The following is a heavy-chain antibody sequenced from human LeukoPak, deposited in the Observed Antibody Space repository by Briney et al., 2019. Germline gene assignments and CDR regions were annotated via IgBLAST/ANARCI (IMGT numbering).Heavy chain of an antibody. D-gene: IGHD1-26*01. J-gene: IGHJ4*02. CDR2: ISWNSGSI. CDR3: AKDIRRYSGSYFDY. Sequence: GRSLRLSCAASGFTFDDYAMHWVRQAPGKGLEWVSGISWNSGSIGYADSVKGRFTISRDNAKNSLYLQMNSLRAEDTALYCCAKDIRRYSGSYFDYWGQGTLVTVSS. CDR1: GFTFDDYA. V-gene: IGHV3-9*01.